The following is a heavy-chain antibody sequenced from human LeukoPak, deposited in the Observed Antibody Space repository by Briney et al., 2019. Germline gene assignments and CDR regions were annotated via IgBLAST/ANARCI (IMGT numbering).Heavy chain of an antibody. Sequence: SETLSLTCTVSGGSISSGGYYWSWIRQHLGKGLDWIGYIYYLGSTYDNPSLKSRVTISVDTSKNQFSLKLSSVTAADTAVYYCARDIDGDYYYGMDVWGQGTTVTVSS. CDR2: IYYLGST. V-gene: IGHV4-31*03. J-gene: IGHJ6*02. CDR3: ARDIDGDYYYGMDV. CDR1: GGSISSGGYY. D-gene: IGHD4-17*01.